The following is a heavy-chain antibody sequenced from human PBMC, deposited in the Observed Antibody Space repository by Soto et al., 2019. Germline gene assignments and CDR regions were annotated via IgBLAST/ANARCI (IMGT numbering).Heavy chain of an antibody. Sequence: GGSLRLSCAASRFTFSSYAVSWVRQAPGKGLEWVSAISGSGGSTYYADSVKGRFTISRDNSKNTLYLQMNSLRAEDTAVYYCAKASGGRYFDYWGQGTLVTVSS. CDR1: RFTFSSYA. J-gene: IGHJ4*02. D-gene: IGHD1-26*01. CDR3: AKASGGRYFDY. V-gene: IGHV3-23*01. CDR2: ISGSGGST.